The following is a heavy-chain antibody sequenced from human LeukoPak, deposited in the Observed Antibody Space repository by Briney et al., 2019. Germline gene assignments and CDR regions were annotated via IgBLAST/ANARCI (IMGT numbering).Heavy chain of an antibody. D-gene: IGHD3-10*01. CDR2: IYHSGST. CDR1: GGSISSGGYS. V-gene: IGHV4-30-2*01. CDR3: ARASRYYYGSGSYEDPYYYYYYGMDV. J-gene: IGHJ6*02. Sequence: PSQTLSLTCAVSGGSISSGGYSWSWIRQPPGKGLEWIGYIYHSGSTYYNPSLKSRVTISVDRSKNQFSLQLNSVTPEDTAVYYCARASRYYYGSGSYEDPYYYYYYGMDVWGQGTTVTVSS.